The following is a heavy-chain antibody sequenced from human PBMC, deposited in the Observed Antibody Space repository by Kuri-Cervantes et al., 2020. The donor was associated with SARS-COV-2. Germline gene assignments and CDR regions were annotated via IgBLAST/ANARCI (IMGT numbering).Heavy chain of an antibody. CDR3: ARGPPRYCGSSTSCYRGGGYYYYMDV. Sequence: ASVKVSCKASGGTFSSYAISWVRQAPGQGLEWMGWISAYNGNTNYAQKLQGRVTMTRDTSISTAYMELSRLRSDDTAVYYCARGPPRYCGSSTSCYRGGGYYYYMDVWGKGTTVTVSS. D-gene: IGHD2-2*02. J-gene: IGHJ6*03. CDR2: ISAYNGNT. CDR1: GGTFSSYA. V-gene: IGHV1-18*01.